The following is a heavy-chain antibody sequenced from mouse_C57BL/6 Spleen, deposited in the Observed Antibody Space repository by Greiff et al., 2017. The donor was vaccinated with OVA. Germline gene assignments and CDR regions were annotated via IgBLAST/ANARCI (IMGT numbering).Heavy chain of an antibody. D-gene: IGHD2-4*01. Sequence: QVQLQQPGAELVKPGASVKMSCKASGYTFTSYWITWVKQRPGQGLEWIGDIYPGSGSTNYNEKFKSKATLTVDTSSSTAYMQLSSLTSEDSAVYDCARKYYDYDGGRFYAMDYWGQGTSVTVSS. CDR3: ARKYYDYDGGRFYAMDY. V-gene: IGHV1-55*01. CDR1: GYTFTSYW. CDR2: IYPGSGST. J-gene: IGHJ4*01.